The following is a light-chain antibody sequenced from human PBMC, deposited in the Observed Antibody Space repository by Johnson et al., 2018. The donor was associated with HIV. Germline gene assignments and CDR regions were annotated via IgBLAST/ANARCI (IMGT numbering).Light chain of an antibody. V-gene: IGLV1-51*01. CDR2: DND. J-gene: IGLJ1*01. CDR1: SSNIGINY. CDR3: ETWDSSLSGYYV. Sequence: QSVLTQPPSVSAAPGQKVTISCSGSSSNIGINYVSWFQQLPGTAPKLLIYDNDKRPSGIPDRFSGSKYGTSATLGITGLQTGDEAYYYCETWDSSLSGYYVFGTGTKLTVL.